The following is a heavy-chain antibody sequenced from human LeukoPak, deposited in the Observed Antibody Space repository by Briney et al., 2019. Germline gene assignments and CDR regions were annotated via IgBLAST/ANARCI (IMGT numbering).Heavy chain of an antibody. CDR1: GYTFTGYY. CDR3: ARDISGYSSSWYPEPSFEFDP. J-gene: IGHJ5*02. Sequence: GASVKVSCKASGYTFTGYYMHRVRQAPGQGLEWMGWINPNSGGTNYAQKFQGWVTMTRDTSISTAYVELSRLRSDDTAVYYCARDISGYSSSWYPEPSFEFDPWGQGTLVTVSS. V-gene: IGHV1-2*04. D-gene: IGHD6-13*01. CDR2: INPNSGGT.